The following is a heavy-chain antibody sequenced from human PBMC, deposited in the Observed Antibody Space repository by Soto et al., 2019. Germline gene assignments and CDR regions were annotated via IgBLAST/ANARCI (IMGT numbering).Heavy chain of an antibody. D-gene: IGHD3-22*01. CDR1: GFTFSSYW. CDR2: RKQDGSEK. V-gene: IGHV3-7*04. CDR3: ARARADYYDSSGYPLGY. J-gene: IGHJ4*02. Sequence: EVQLVESGGGLVQPGGSLRLSCAASGFTFSSYWMSWVRQAPGKGLEWVANRKQDGSEKYYVDSVKGRFTIYRDNAKNSLELQMNSLRAEDTAVYYCARARADYYDSSGYPLGYWGQGTLVTVSS.